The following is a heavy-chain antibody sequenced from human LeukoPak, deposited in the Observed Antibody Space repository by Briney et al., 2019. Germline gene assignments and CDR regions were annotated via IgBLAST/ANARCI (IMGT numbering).Heavy chain of an antibody. J-gene: IGHJ6*02. Sequence: PGGSLRLSCAASGFTFSSYSMNWVRQAPGKGLEWVSSISSSSSYIYYADSVKGRFTISRDNAKNSLYLQMNSLRAEDTAVYYCARDLAGTSYYYGMDVWGQGTTVTVSS. V-gene: IGHV3-21*01. CDR1: GFTFSSYS. D-gene: IGHD6-13*01. CDR3: ARDLAGTSYYYGMDV. CDR2: ISSSSSYI.